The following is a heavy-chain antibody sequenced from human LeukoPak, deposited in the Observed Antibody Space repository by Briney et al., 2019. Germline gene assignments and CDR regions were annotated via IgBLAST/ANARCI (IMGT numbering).Heavy chain of an antibody. Sequence: GGSLRLSCAASGFNFITAAMTWVRQAPGKGLEWVSLIGSSGGSTYYADSVKGRFTISRDNSNHTLSLQMNSLRVEDTAIYYCVKDIQLSTWGLGTMVIVSS. CDR3: VKDIQLST. D-gene: IGHD5-24*01. V-gene: IGHV3-23*01. J-gene: IGHJ3*01. CDR1: GFNFITAA. CDR2: IGSSGGST.